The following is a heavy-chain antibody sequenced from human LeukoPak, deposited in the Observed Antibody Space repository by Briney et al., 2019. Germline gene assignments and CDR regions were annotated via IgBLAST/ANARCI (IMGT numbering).Heavy chain of an antibody. CDR1: RFTFSTFG. CDR3: ARGGGSYFDS. CDR2: ISDDGSKI. V-gene: IGHV3-30*03. J-gene: IGHJ4*02. D-gene: IGHD3-16*01. Sequence: PGGSLRLSCAASRFTFSTFGMHGVRQAPGQGLEGVAVISDDGSKIYYLEPVKGRFTLSRDNSKNTLYLKMNSLRLDDTAVYYCARGGGSYFDSWGQGTLVTVSS.